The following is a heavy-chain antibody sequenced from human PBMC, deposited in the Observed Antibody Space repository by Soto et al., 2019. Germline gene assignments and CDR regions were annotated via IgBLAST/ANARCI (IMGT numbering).Heavy chain of an antibody. CDR3: AREGKQEVRGAIIHPINYYGMDV. D-gene: IGHD3-10*01. J-gene: IGHJ6*02. CDR1: GFTFSSYW. V-gene: IGHV3-7*01. Sequence: GGSLRLSCAASGFTFSSYWMSWVRQAPGKGLEWVANIKQDGSEKYYVDSVKGRFTISRDNAKNSLYLQMNSLRAEDTAVYYCAREGKQEVRGAIIHPINYYGMDVWGQGTTVTVSS. CDR2: IKQDGSEK.